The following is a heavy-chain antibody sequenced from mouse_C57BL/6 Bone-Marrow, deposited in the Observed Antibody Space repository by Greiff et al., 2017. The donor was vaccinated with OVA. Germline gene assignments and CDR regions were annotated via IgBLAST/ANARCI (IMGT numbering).Heavy chain of an antibody. D-gene: IGHD2-4*01. CDR3: ARHVLYYDYTYYAMDY. CDR1: GYTFTEYT. J-gene: IGHJ4*01. V-gene: IGHV1-62-2*01. CDR2: FYPGSGSI. Sequence: QVQLQQSGAELVKPGASVKLSCKASGYTFTEYTIHWVKQRSGQGLEWIGWFYPGSGSIKYNEKFKDKATLTADKSSITVYMELSRLTSEDSAVYFCARHVLYYDYTYYAMDYWGQGTTVTVSS.